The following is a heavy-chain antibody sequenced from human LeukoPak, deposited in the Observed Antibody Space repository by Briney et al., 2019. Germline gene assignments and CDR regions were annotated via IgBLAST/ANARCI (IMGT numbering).Heavy chain of an antibody. CDR1: GGSFSGYY. V-gene: IGHV4-34*01. J-gene: IGHJ4*02. CDR3: ARTTVTKFDAFDY. CDR2: INHSGST. D-gene: IGHD4-17*01. Sequence: PSETLSLTCAVYGGSFSGYYWSWIRQPPGKGQEWIGEINHSGSTNYNPSLKSRVTISVDTSKNQSSLKLSSVTAADTAVYYCARTTVTKFDAFDYWGQGTLVTVSS.